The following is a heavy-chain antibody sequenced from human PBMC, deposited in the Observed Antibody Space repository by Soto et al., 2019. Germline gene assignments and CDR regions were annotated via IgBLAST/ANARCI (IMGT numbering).Heavy chain of an antibody. Sequence: EVQLVESGGGLVQPGGSLRLSCAASGFTFSSYHMHWVRQATGKGLEWVSAIGSVGDTYYADSVKGRFTSPRENAKNSGELRMNRLTAGETAVYYWERVIRDSATGRHYIGYWGQGTLGTGSS. D-gene: IGHD2-15*01. V-gene: IGHV3-13*01. CDR3: ERVIRDSATGRHYIGY. CDR2: IGSVGDT. J-gene: IGHJ4*02. CDR1: GFTFSSYH.